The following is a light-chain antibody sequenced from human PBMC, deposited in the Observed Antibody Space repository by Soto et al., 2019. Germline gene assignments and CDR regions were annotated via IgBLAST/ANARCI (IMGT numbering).Light chain of an antibody. CDR2: GAS. V-gene: IGKV3-20*01. J-gene: IGKJ1*01. CDR3: QQYGSSRRWT. Sequence: EIVVTQAPGSLSLSRGERASRSCRASQSVSSTYLAWYQQKPGQAPRLLIYGASSRATRIPDRFSGSGSGTDFTLTISRLESEDFAVYYCQQYGSSRRWTFGQGTKVDIK. CDR1: QSVSSTY.